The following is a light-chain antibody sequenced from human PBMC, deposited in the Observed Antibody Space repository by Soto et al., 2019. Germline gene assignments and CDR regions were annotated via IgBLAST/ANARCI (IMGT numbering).Light chain of an antibody. V-gene: IGKV3-15*01. CDR3: QPYNNWPLT. CDR2: DTS. Sequence: EILMTQSPATVSVSPGGRATLSCRASQGIGDTLAWYQHKPGQTPRLLIYDTSTRATGVPTRFSGSRSGAEFTLTINSLQSEDFAVYYCQPYNNWPLTFGGGTKVDIK. CDR1: QGIGDT. J-gene: IGKJ4*01.